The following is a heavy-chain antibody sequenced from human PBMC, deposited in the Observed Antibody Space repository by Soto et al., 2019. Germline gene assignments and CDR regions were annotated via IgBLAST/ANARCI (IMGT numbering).Heavy chain of an antibody. D-gene: IGHD6-13*01. Sequence: SETLSLTCAVYGGSFSGYYWSWIRQPPGKGLEWIGEINHSGSTNYNPSLKRRVTISVDTSKNQFSLKLSSVTAADTAVYYCARRSSWYPYYYYYGMDVWGQGTTVTVSS. CDR2: INHSGST. V-gene: IGHV4-34*01. CDR1: GGSFSGYY. CDR3: ARRSSWYPYYYYYGMDV. J-gene: IGHJ6*02.